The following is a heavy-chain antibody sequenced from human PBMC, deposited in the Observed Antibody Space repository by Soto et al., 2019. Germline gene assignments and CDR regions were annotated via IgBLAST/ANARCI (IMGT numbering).Heavy chain of an antibody. CDR3: AKCSPTYSSGLKAYYFDY. V-gene: IGHV3-23*01. CDR2: ISGSGGST. J-gene: IGHJ4*02. CDR1: GFTFSSYA. D-gene: IGHD6-25*01. Sequence: GVSLRLSCAASGFTFSSYAMSWVRQAPGKGLEWVSVISGSGGSTYYADSVKGRFTISRDNSRNTLDLQMNSLRDEGTAVYTRAKCSPTYSSGLKAYYFDYWRQGPLVTVSS.